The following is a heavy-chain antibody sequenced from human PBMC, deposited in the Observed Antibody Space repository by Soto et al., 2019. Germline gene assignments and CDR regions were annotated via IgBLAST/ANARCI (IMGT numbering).Heavy chain of an antibody. D-gene: IGHD3-10*01. CDR1: GYPFTHYG. CDR2: ISPFNGNT. V-gene: IGHV1-18*01. J-gene: IGHJ4*02. Sequence: ASVKVSCKSSGYPFTHYGITWIRQAPGQGLGWMGWISPFNGNTNYGQTLQGRVTLTTDTSTSTVYMELRSLRSEDTAVYYCAREWTGVLLDGWGQGTLVTVSS. CDR3: AREWTGVLLDG.